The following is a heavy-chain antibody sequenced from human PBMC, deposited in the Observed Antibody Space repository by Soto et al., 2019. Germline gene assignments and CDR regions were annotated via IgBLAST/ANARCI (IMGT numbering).Heavy chain of an antibody. V-gene: IGHV3-33*01. CDR1: GFTFSSYG. CDR2: IWYDGSNK. Sequence: LRLSCAASGFTFSSYGMHWVRQAPGKGLEWVAVIWYDGSNKYYADSVKGRFTISRDNSKNTLYLQMNSLRAEDTAVYYCARDAYYYDSSGYYPWGQGTLVTVSS. D-gene: IGHD3-22*01. CDR3: ARDAYYYDSSGYYP. J-gene: IGHJ5*02.